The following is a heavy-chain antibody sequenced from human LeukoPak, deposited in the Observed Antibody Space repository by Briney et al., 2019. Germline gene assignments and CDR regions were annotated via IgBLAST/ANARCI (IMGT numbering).Heavy chain of an antibody. J-gene: IGHJ6*03. V-gene: IGHV3-30*18. Sequence: PGGSLRLSCAASGFTFNSFGMHWVRQAPGKGLEWVAVISFDGSNKYYADSVKGRFTISRDSKNTLYLQVSSLRADDTAVYYCAKEGYSFGRYYYYYYMDVWGKGTTVTVSS. CDR3: AKEGYSFGRYYYYYYMDV. CDR1: GFTFNSFG. D-gene: IGHD5-18*01. CDR2: ISFDGSNK.